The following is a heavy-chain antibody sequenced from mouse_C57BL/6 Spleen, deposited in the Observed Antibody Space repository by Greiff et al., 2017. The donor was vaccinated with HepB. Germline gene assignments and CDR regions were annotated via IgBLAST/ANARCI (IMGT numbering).Heavy chain of an antibody. CDR1: GYTFTSYW. CDR3: ANQYYGSSDVTV. D-gene: IGHD1-1*01. J-gene: IGHJ1*03. CDR2: IDPSDSYT. Sequence: VQLQQPGAELVKPGASVKLSCKASGYTFTSYWMQWVKQRPGQGLEWIGEIDPSDSYTNYNQKFKGKATLTVDTSSSTAYMQLSSLTSEDSAVYYCANQYYGSSDVTVWGTGTTVTVSS. V-gene: IGHV1-50*01.